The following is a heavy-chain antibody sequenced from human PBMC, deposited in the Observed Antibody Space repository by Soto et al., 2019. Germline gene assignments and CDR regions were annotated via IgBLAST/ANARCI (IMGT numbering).Heavy chain of an antibody. J-gene: IGHJ4*02. CDR2: IGFDGTNI. V-gene: IGHV3-33*01. Sequence: QGQLVESGGGVVQPGRSLRLSCVASGFDFKTYAMPWVRQAPGKGLEWVAVIGFDGTNIHYSDSVRGRFSISRDNSENTVSLQMNSLRVEDTALYYCVRTACVINNCSYRGVRWGQGTLVTV. CDR3: VRTACVINNCSYRGVR. D-gene: IGHD1-20*01. CDR1: GFDFKTYA.